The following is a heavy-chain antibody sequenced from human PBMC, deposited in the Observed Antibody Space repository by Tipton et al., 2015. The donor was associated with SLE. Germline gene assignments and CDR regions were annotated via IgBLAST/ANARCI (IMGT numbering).Heavy chain of an antibody. CDR3: AKGYNWNSFDY. CDR1: GFTFSDFG. Sequence: SLRLSCAASGFTFSDFGMHWVRQAPGKGLEWVTFIRFDGKKEYYADSVKGRFTISRDNSKNTLYMQMNSLRPEDTAVYYCAKGYNWNSFDYWGQGILVTVSS. CDR2: IRFDGKKE. V-gene: IGHV3-30*02. J-gene: IGHJ4*02. D-gene: IGHD1-20*01.